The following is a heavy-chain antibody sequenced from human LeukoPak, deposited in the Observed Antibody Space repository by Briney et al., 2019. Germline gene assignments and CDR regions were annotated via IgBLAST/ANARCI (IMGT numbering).Heavy chain of an antibody. CDR1: GGSFSGYY. V-gene: IGHV4-34*01. J-gene: IGHJ4*02. CDR3: ARGPCSTSCHRSWYFDY. CDR2: INHSGST. D-gene: IGHD2-2*01. Sequence: SETLSLTCAVYGGSFSGYYWTWIRQPPGKGLEWIGEINHSGSTTYKPSLKSRVTISVDTSKNHFSLRLTSVTAADTAVYYCARGPCSTSCHRSWYFDYWGQGTLVTVSP.